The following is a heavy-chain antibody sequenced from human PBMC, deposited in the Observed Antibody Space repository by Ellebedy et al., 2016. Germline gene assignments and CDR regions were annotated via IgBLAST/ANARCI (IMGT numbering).Heavy chain of an antibody. CDR1: GYTLTELS. CDR3: ATDQGYSYGYFY. J-gene: IGHJ4*02. D-gene: IGHD5-18*01. Sequence: ASVKVSXXVSGYTLTELSMHWVRQALGKGLEWMGGFDPEDGETIYAQKFQGRVTMTEDTSTDTAYMELSSLRSEDTAVYYCATDQGYSYGYFYWGQGTLVTVSS. V-gene: IGHV1-24*01. CDR2: FDPEDGET.